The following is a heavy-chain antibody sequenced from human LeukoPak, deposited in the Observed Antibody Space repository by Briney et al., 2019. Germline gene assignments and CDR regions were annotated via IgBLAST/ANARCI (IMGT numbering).Heavy chain of an antibody. D-gene: IGHD3-16*02. J-gene: IGHJ4*02. Sequence: GASVKVSCKASGYTFTGYYMHWVRQAPGQGLEWMGWINPNSGNTGYAQKFQGRVTMTRNTSISTAYMELSSLRSEDTAVYYCARGENHYDYVWGSYRLNDYWGQGTLVTVSS. CDR2: INPNSGNT. V-gene: IGHV1-8*02. CDR1: GYTFTGYY. CDR3: ARGENHYDYVWGSYRLNDY.